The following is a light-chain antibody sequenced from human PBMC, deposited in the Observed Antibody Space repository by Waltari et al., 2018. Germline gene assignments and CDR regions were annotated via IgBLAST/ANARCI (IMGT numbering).Light chain of an antibody. V-gene: IGLV8-61*01. J-gene: IGLJ3*02. CDR1: SGSVSTPSY. CDR2: KGN. CDR3: ALYMGSGIWV. Sequence: TVVTQEPSLSVSPGGTVPLTCALRSGSVSTPSYPPWSQQTPGQTPRTLVYKGNARSSGVPDRFSGSILGNTAALTITGAQADDESDYYCALYMGSGIWVFGGGTKLTVL.